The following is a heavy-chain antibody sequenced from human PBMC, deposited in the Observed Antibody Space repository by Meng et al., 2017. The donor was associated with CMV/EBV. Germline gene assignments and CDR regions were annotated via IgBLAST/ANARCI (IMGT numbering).Heavy chain of an antibody. D-gene: IGHD3-10*01. CDR2: IRYDGSNK. V-gene: IGHV3-30*02. J-gene: IGHJ4*02. CDR1: VFTFSSFG. CDR3: AKPPMASGDYFDY. Sequence: QLSYPGGYVFLPLAYIGLHSSAPVFTFSSFGMYCVRQAPGKGLDWLAFIRYDGSNKYYADSVKGRFTISRDNSKNTLYLQMNSLRAEDTAVYYCAKPPMASGDYFDYWGQGTLVTVSS.